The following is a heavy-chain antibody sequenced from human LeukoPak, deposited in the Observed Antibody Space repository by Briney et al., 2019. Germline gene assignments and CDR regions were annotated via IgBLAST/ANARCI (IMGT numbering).Heavy chain of an antibody. CDR1: GYTFTSYT. CDR3: AREGGLYSSSSSWGLFDY. Sequence: ASVKVSCKASGYTFTSYTMNWVRQAPGQGLEWMGWINTNTGNPTYAQGFTGRFVFSLDTSVTTAYLQISSLKAEDTAVYYCAREGGLYSSSSSWGLFDYWGQGTLVTVSS. D-gene: IGHD6-6*01. CDR2: INTNTGNP. V-gene: IGHV7-4-1*02. J-gene: IGHJ4*02.